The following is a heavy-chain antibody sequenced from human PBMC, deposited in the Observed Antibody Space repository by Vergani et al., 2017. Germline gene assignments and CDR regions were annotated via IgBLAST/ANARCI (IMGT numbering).Heavy chain of an antibody. D-gene: IGHD6-6*01. Sequence: EVQLVESGGGLVQPGGSLRLSCAASGFTFSSYEMNWVRQAPGKGLEWGSYISSSGSTIYYADSVKGRFTISRDNAKNSLYLQMNSLRAEDTAVYYCAIAGLIAARNLPFDYWGQGTLVTVSS. CDR1: GFTFSSYE. V-gene: IGHV3-48*03. CDR2: ISSSGSTI. CDR3: AIAGLIAARNLPFDY. J-gene: IGHJ4*02.